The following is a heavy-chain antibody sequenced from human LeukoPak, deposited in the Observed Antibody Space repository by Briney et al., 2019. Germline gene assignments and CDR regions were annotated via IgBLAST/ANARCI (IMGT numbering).Heavy chain of an antibody. J-gene: IGHJ3*02. CDR3: ARGPSIAARYDAFDI. Sequence: SGGSLRLSCAASEFTFTSYELNWVRQAPGKGLEWVSYISSSGNTISYADSVKGRLTISRDNAKNSLYLQVISLRAEDTAVYYCARGPSIAARYDAFDIWGQGTMVTVSS. CDR2: ISSSGNTI. D-gene: IGHD6-6*01. V-gene: IGHV3-48*03. CDR1: EFTFTSYE.